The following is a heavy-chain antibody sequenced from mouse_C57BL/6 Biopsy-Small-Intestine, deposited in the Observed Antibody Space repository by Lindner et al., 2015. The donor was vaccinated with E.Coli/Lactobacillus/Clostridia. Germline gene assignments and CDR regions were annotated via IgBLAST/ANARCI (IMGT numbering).Heavy chain of an antibody. D-gene: IGHD1-3*01. V-gene: IGHV1-66*01. CDR2: SSPGSGKT. CDR1: GYSFTTYA. J-gene: IGHJ3*01. Sequence: SVKVSCKASGYSFTTYAVHWVRQAPDKGLSGWGGSSPGSGKTKSSQPFQGRVTITSDTSASTVYMELSSLRSEDTALYYCTRAFCSGVSCPYWNVPFDIWGQGTMVTVSS. CDR3: TRAFCSGVSCPYWNVPFDI.